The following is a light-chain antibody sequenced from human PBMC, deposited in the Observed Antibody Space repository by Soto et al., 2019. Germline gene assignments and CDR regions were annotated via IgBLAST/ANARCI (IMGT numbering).Light chain of an antibody. V-gene: IGKV3-20*01. CDR2: GTS. Sequence: EIVLTQSPGTLSLSPGARATLSCRPSQYVSTTFFAWYQQKPGQAPRLLNSGTSNRATAIPDRFSGSGSGTDFTLTISRPAPEDFVVYYCQQYGSSPLTFGGGTRVEIK. CDR1: QYVSTTF. J-gene: IGKJ4*01. CDR3: QQYGSSPLT.